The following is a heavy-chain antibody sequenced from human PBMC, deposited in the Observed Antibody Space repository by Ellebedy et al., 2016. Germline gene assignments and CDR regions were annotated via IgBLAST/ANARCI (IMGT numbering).Heavy chain of an antibody. CDR1: GFTFSSYG. V-gene: IGHV3-30*18. CDR3: AKTPWPYDSSGYPVDY. Sequence: GESLKISXTASGFTFSSYGMHWVRQAPGKGLEWVAVISYDGSYKYYADSVKGRFTISRDNSKNTLYLQMNSLRAEDTAVYYCAKTPWPYDSSGYPVDYWGQGTLVTVSS. J-gene: IGHJ4*02. D-gene: IGHD3-22*01. CDR2: ISYDGSYK.